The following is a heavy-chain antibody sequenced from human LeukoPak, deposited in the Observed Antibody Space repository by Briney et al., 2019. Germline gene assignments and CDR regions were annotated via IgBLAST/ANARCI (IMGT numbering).Heavy chain of an antibody. CDR1: GFTFSSYA. CDR3: ARDSPYSSGWHEFDY. Sequence: PGGSLRLSCAASGFTFSSYAMHWVRQAPGKGLEWVAVISYDGSNKYYADSVKGRFTISRDNSKNTLYLQMNSLRVEDTAVYYCARDSPYSSGWHEFDYWGQGTLVTVSS. D-gene: IGHD6-19*01. V-gene: IGHV3-30*01. J-gene: IGHJ4*02. CDR2: ISYDGSNK.